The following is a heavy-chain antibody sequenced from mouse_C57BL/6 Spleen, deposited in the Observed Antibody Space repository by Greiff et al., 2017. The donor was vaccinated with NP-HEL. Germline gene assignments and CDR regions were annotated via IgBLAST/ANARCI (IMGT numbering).Heavy chain of an antibody. Sequence: QVQLQQPGAELVRPGTSVKLSCKASGYTFTSYWMHWVKQRPGQGLEWIGVIDPADGYPNYNQKFKGKATLTVDKSSSTAYMQLSSLTSEDSAVYYCARVRVRTVVATVGFAYWGQGTLVTVSA. J-gene: IGHJ3*01. D-gene: IGHD1-1*01. CDR3: ARVRVRTVVATVGFAY. V-gene: IGHV1-59*01. CDR1: GYTFTSYW. CDR2: IDPADGYP.